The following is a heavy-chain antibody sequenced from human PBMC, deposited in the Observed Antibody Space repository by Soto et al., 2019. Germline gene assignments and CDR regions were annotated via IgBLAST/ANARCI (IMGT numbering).Heavy chain of an antibody. CDR1: GGSISSYY. CDR2: IYYSGST. J-gene: IGHJ2*01. CDR3: ARDQTYYYGSGSHYWYFDL. D-gene: IGHD3-10*01. V-gene: IGHV4-59*01. Sequence: SETLSLTCTVSGGSISSYYWSWMRQPPGKGLEWIGYIYYSGSTNYNPSLKSRVTISVDTSKNQFSLKLSSVTAADTAVYYCARDQTYYYGSGSHYWYFDLWGRGTLVTVSS.